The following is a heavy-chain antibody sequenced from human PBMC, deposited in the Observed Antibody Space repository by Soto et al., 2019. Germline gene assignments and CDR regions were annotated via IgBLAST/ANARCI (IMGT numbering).Heavy chain of an antibody. Sequence: QVHLVQSGAEVKKPGASVKVSCKASGNTFTGYYIHWVRQAPGQGLEWMGWINPNGCGTNYAQKFQGRVTMTRDTSITTAYREVSRLTADDTAVYFCTRDPDSNSPHFDSWGQGTLVTVSS. CDR3: TRDPDSNSPHFDS. CDR2: INPNGCGT. D-gene: IGHD4-4*01. V-gene: IGHV1-2*02. J-gene: IGHJ4*02. CDR1: GNTFTGYY.